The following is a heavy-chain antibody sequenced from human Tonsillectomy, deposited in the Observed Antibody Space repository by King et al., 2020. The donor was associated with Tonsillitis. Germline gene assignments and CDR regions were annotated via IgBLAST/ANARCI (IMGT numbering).Heavy chain of an antibody. Sequence: VQLVESGSELKKPGASVKVSCEASGYTFTSYAMNWVRQAPGQGLEWMGWINTNTGNPTYAQGFTGRFVFSLDTSVSTAYLQISSLKAEDTAVYYCARVDYGSGSYPLYYFDYWGQGTLVTVSS. D-gene: IGHD3-10*01. CDR1: GYTFTSYA. CDR3: ARVDYGSGSYPLYYFDY. V-gene: IGHV7-4-1*02. CDR2: INTNTGNP. J-gene: IGHJ4*02.